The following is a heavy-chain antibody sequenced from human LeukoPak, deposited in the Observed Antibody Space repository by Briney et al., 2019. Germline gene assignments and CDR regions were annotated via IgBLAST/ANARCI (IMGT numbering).Heavy chain of an antibody. D-gene: IGHD1-26*01. J-gene: IGHJ3*02. V-gene: IGHV3-30*01. CDR3: ARGPGPIAGAKNPFDI. CDR1: GLTFSSYA. Sequence: GGSLRLSCAASGLTFSSYAMHWVRQAPGKGLEWVAVISYDGSNKYYADSVKGRFTISGDKSKNTLYLQMNSPRPEDTAFYYCARGPGPIAGAKNPFDIWGQGTMVTVSS. CDR2: ISYDGSNK.